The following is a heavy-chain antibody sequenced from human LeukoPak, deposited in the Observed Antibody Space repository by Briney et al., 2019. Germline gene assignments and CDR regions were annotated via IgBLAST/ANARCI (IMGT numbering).Heavy chain of an antibody. CDR3: GRSAGFVHFDH. CDR2: INYYGKT. D-gene: IGHD3-16*01. V-gene: IGHV4-39*07. CDR1: GNSISSSSYY. Sequence: SETLSLTCTVSGNSISSSSYYWVWFRQPPGKGLEWIGSINYYGKTYYNPSVKSRVTITVDTSKNQFSLMVRSVTAADTAVYYCGRSAGFVHFDHWGQGTLVTVTS. J-gene: IGHJ4*02.